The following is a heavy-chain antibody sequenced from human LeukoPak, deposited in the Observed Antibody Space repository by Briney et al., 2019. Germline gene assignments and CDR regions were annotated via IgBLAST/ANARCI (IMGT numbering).Heavy chain of an antibody. Sequence: GGSLRLSCAASGFTFSSYSMSWVRQGPGKGLEWVSSISSSSTYKYYAGSVKGRFTISRDNAKNSLYLQMNSLRAEDTAVYYCARVLSGRGSLYSYYYYMDVWGKGTTVTISS. CDR1: GFTFSSYS. CDR3: ARVLSGRGSLYSYYYYMDV. V-gene: IGHV3-21*04. CDR2: ISSSSTYK. J-gene: IGHJ6*03. D-gene: IGHD3-10*01.